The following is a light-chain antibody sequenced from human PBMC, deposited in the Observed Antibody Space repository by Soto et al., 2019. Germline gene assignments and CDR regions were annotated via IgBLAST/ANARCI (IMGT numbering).Light chain of an antibody. CDR2: TAS. CDR1: QGVANY. V-gene: IGKV1-27*01. J-gene: IGKJ1*01. CDR3: QRYNTAPRT. Sequence: DIQMTQSPSSLSASVGDRVTITCRASQGVANYLAWYQKKPAKPPNLLIYTASTLQSGVPSRFSGAGYGTDFTLTISSLQPEDVATYYCQRYNTAPRTFGQGTKVEIK.